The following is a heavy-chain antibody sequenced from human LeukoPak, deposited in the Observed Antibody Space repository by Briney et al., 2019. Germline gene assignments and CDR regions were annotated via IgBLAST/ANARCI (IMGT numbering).Heavy chain of an antibody. CDR2: TYYRSKWYN. CDR1: GDSVSSNGAA. Sequence: SQTLSLTCVISGDSVSSNGAAWSWIRQSPSRGLEWLGRTYYRSKWYNDYAVSVKSRITINPDTSKNQFSLHLNSVTPEDTAVYYCAGYSYGVRPSWGQGTLVTVSS. V-gene: IGHV6-1*01. D-gene: IGHD5-18*01. J-gene: IGHJ5*02. CDR3: AGYSYGVRPS.